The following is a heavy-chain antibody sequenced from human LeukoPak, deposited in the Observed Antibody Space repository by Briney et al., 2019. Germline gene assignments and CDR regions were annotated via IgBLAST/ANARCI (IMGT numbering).Heavy chain of an antibody. Sequence: SETLSLTCTVSGGSISSSSYYWGWIRQPPGKGLEWIGSIYYSGSTYYNPSLKSRVTISVDTSKNQFSLKLSSVTAADTAVYYCARDACSGGSCLNWFDPWGQGTLVTVSS. CDR2: IYYSGST. D-gene: IGHD2-15*01. CDR1: GGSISSSSYY. J-gene: IGHJ5*02. CDR3: ARDACSGGSCLNWFDP. V-gene: IGHV4-39*07.